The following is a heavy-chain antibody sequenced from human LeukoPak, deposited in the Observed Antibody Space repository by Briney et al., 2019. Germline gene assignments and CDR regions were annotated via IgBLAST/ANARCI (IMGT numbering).Heavy chain of an antibody. V-gene: IGHV4-34*01. CDR3: ARPYDSSGYFYL. D-gene: IGHD3-22*01. Sequence: KPSETLSLTCAVNGGSFSRYYWSWIRQPPGKGLEWIGEINHRGSTNYNPSLKSRVTISVDTSKNQFSLKLSSVTAADTAVYYCARPYDSSGYFYLWGQGALVTVSS. CDR2: INHRGST. CDR1: GGSFSRYY. J-gene: IGHJ5*02.